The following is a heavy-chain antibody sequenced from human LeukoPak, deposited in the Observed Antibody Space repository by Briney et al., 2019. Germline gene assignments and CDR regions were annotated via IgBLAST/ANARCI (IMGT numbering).Heavy chain of an antibody. CDR3: ASLFGATSAYYYYGMDV. J-gene: IGHJ6*02. D-gene: IGHD1-26*01. CDR1: GFTFSSYS. CDR2: ISSSSSTI. Sequence: PGGSLRLSCAASGFTFSSYSMNWVRQAPGKGLEWVSYISSSSSTIYYADSVKGRFTISRDNAKNSLYLQMNSLRAEDTAVYYCASLFGATSAYYYYGMDVWGQGTTVTVSS. V-gene: IGHV3-48*01.